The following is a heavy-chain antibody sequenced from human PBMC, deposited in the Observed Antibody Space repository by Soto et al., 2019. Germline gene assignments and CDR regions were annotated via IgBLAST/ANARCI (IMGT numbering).Heavy chain of an antibody. Sequence: SETLSLTCTVSGGSVSSGSYYWSWIRQPPGKGLEWIGYIYYSGSTNYNPSLKSRVTISVDTSKNQFSLKLSSVTAADTAVYYCASYTAMVNPNAKPVFDYWGQGTLVTVSS. CDR3: ASYTAMVNPNAKPVFDY. J-gene: IGHJ4*02. V-gene: IGHV4-61*01. D-gene: IGHD5-18*01. CDR2: IYYSGST. CDR1: GGSVSSGSYY.